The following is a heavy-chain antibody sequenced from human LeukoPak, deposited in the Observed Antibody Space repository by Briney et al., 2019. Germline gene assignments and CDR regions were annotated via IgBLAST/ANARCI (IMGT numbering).Heavy chain of an antibody. CDR1: GASISGSRYY. CDR2: IYYSGTT. CDR3: ARLVGAATDPFDY. V-gene: IGHV4-39*01. D-gene: IGHD1-26*01. Sequence: SETLSLTCTVSGASISGSRYYWGWIRQPPGKGLEWSGTIYYSGTTYYNPSLKSRVTISIDTSKNQFSLKLSSVTAADTAVYYCARLVGAATDPFDYWGQGTLVTVSS. J-gene: IGHJ4*02.